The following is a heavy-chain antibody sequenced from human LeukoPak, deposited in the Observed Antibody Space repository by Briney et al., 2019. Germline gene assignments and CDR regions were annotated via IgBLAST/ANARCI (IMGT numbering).Heavy chain of an antibody. CDR1: GFTSSNYN. J-gene: IGHJ4*02. Sequence: PGGSLRLSCAASGFTSSNYNMNWVRLAPGKGLEWVSSISTSRSYIHYADSVKGRFTISRENAKNSLYLQMNSLRAEDTAVYYCARDSSSGYYTHWGQGILVTVSS. D-gene: IGHD3-22*01. V-gene: IGHV3-21*01. CDR3: ARDSSSGYYTH. CDR2: ISTSRSYI.